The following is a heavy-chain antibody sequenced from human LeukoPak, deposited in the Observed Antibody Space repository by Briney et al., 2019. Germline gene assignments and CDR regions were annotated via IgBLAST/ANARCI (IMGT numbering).Heavy chain of an antibody. CDR1: GFTFKDYA. V-gene: IGHV3-23*01. CDR2: IFGDGGGD. D-gene: IGHD1-26*01. Sequence: GGSLRLSCTASGFTFKDYATSWVRQAPGKGLEWISTIFGDGGGDYYADSVRGRFTMSRDNSKNTLYLQMNSLRGDDTAVYYCAKQERWDLGNYYADHWGRGTLVTVSS. CDR3: AKQERWDLGNYYADH. J-gene: IGHJ5*02.